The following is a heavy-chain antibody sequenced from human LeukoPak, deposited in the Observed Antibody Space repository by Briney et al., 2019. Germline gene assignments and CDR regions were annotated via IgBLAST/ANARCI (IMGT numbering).Heavy chain of an antibody. CDR1: GFTFDDYA. CDR2: ISWNSGRI. D-gene: IGHD1-20*01. CDR3: AKAITGTTGPNY. J-gene: IGHJ4*02. V-gene: IGHV3-9*01. Sequence: PGGSLRLSCAASGFTFDDYAMHWVRQAPGKGLEWVSGISWNSGRIGYADSVKGRFTISRDNAKNSLFLQMNSLRSEGTALYYCAKAITGTTGPNYWGQGTLVTVSS.